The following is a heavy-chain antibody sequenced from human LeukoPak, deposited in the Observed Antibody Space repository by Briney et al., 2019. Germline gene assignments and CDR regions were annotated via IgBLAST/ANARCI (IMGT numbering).Heavy chain of an antibody. Sequence: SETLSLTCTVSGGSISSSYWSWIRQPPGKGLQWIGYIYYSGSTNYNPSLKSRVTISVDTSKNQFSLKLSSVIAADTAVYYCARLKGYSSGWYPSYYFDYWGQGTLATVSS. J-gene: IGHJ4*02. V-gene: IGHV4-59*08. CDR2: IYYSGST. CDR1: GGSISSSY. CDR3: ARLKGYSSGWYPSYYFDY. D-gene: IGHD6-19*01.